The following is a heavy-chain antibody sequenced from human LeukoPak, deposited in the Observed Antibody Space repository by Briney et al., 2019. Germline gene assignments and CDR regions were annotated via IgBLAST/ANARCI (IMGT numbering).Heavy chain of an antibody. D-gene: IGHD1-26*01. Sequence: ASVKVSCKASGYTFTGYYMHWVRQAPGQGLEWMGWINPNSGGTNYAQKLQGRVTMTTDTSTSTAYMELRSLRSDDTAVYYCARDGEWDPYYFDYWGQGTLVTVSS. V-gene: IGHV1-2*02. CDR3: ARDGEWDPYYFDY. CDR1: GYTFTGYY. J-gene: IGHJ4*02. CDR2: INPNSGGT.